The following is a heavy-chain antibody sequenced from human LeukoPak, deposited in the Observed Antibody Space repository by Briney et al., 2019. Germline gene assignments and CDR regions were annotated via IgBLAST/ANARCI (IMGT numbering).Heavy chain of an antibody. CDR1: GGSVSRSNYY. CDR3: AKLEYWVRY. D-gene: IGHD2/OR15-2a*01. Sequence: PSETLSLTCNVSGGSVSRSNYYWAWIRQPPGKGLEWIATINHGGGTHENPSLKSRVTISVDTSTNNFSLELSSVTAADTAVYYCAKLEYWVRYWGRGTLVTVSS. J-gene: IGHJ4*02. CDR2: INHGGGT. V-gene: IGHV4-39*02.